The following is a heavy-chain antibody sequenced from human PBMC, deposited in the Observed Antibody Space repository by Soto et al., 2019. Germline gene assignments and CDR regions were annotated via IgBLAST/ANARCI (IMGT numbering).Heavy chain of an antibody. V-gene: IGHV4-31*03. CDR1: GGAIITVGHY. CDR3: ARATGTLRSRNCDY. CDR2: IYHTGST. Sequence: SETLSLTCSVSGGAIITVGHYFTCIRQRPGKGLEWIGSIYHTGSTYYSKSLRSRLTISIDTSKSQFSLRLSSVTAADTAVYYCARATGTLRSRNCDYWGQGSLVTVSS. D-gene: IGHD3-9*01. J-gene: IGHJ4*02.